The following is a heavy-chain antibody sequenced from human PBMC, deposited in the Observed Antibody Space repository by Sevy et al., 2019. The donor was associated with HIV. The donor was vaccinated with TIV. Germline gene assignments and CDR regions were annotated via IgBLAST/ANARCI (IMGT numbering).Heavy chain of an antibody. D-gene: IGHD3-22*01. Sequence: GGYLRLSCAASGFTFSSYGMHWVRQAPGKGLEWVAVISYDGSNKYYADSVKGRFTISRDNSKNTLYLQMNSLRAEDTAVYYCAKVLVEGNDSSSDYFDYWGQGTLVTVSS. V-gene: IGHV3-30*18. J-gene: IGHJ4*02. CDR3: AKVLVEGNDSSSDYFDY. CDR1: GFTFSSYG. CDR2: ISYDGSNK.